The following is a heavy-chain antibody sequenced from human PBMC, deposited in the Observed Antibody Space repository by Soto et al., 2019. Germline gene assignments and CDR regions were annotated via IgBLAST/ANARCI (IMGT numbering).Heavy chain of an antibody. D-gene: IGHD2-2*01. CDR2: IYYSGST. J-gene: IGHJ5*02. CDR3: ARVTLGYCSSTSCSTGWFDP. Sequence: SETLSLTCTVSGGSISSGGYYWSWIRQHPGKGLEWIGYIYYSGSTYYNPSLKSRVTISVDTSKNQFSLKLSSVTAADTAVYYCARVTLGYCSSTSCSTGWFDPWGQGTLVTVSS. V-gene: IGHV4-31*03. CDR1: GGSISSGGYY.